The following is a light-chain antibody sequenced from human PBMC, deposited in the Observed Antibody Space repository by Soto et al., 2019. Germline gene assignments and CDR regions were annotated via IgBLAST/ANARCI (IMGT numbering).Light chain of an antibody. CDR2: KVS. J-gene: IGKJ1*01. V-gene: IGKV2-30*01. CDR1: QALVDSDGNTY. CDR3: LQGTHSPWT. Sequence: DVVMTQSPLSLPVTLGQPASISCRSSQALVDSDGNTYLNWFQQRPGQSPRRLISKVSNRDSGVPERFSGSGSGTDFTLKISRVEAEDVGVYYCLQGTHSPWTFGQGTKVEIK.